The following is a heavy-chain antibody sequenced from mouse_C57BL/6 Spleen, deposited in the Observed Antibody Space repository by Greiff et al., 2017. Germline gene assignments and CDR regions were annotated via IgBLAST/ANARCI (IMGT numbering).Heavy chain of an antibody. V-gene: IGHV1-15*01. CDR2: IDPETGGT. J-gene: IGHJ1*03. Sequence: QVQLQQSGAELVRPGASVTLSCKASGYTFTDYEMHWVKQTPVHGLEWIGAIDPETGGTAYNQKFKGKAILTADKSSSTAYMELRSLTSEDSAVYYCTRDDYSNLWYFDVWGTRTTGTPSS. CDR1: GYTFTDYE. CDR3: TRDDYSNLWYFDV. D-gene: IGHD2-5*01.